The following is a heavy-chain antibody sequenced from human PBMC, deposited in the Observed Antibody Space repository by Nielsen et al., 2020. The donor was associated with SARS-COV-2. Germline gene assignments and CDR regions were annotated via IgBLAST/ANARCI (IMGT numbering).Heavy chain of an antibody. CDR3: ARGRITIFGVVTHFDY. CDR1: GGSISSGDYY. Sequence: SETLSLTCTVSGGSISSGDYYWSWIRQPPGKGLEWIGYIYYSGSTYYNPSLKSRLTISVDTSKNQFSLKLSSVTAADTALYYCARGRITIFGVVTHFDYWGQGTLVTVSS. CDR2: IYYSGST. J-gene: IGHJ4*02. D-gene: IGHD3-3*01. V-gene: IGHV4-30-4*01.